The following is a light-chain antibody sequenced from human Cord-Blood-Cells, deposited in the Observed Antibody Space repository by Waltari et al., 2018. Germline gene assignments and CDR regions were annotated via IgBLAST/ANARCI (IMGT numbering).Light chain of an antibody. CDR2: QDS. J-gene: IGLJ1*01. CDR3: QAWDSSTYV. V-gene: IGLV3-1*01. Sequence: SYELTQPPSVSLSPGQTASITCSGDKLGDKYACWYQQKPGQSPVLVIYQDSKRPSGTPERFSGCNAGNTATLTISGTQAMDEADYYCQAWDSSTYVFGTGTKVTVL. CDR1: KLGDKY.